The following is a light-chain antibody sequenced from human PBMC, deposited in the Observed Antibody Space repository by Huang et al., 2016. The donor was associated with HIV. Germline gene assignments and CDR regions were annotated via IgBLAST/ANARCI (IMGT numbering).Light chain of an antibody. V-gene: IGKV4-1*01. CDR1: ENLLSISNNNNY. J-gene: IGKJ2*01. CDR3: QQYYDAPHT. CDR2: WAS. Sequence: DIGMTQSPDSLAVSLGERATINCKSSENLLSISNNNNYVAWYQQKPGQPPKLLIFWASTRESGVSDRFSGSGSGTDFTLTISSLEAEDVAVYYCQQYYDAPHTFGQGTKLEIK.